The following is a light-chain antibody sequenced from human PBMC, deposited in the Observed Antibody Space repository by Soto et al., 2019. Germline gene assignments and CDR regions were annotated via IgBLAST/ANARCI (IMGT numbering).Light chain of an antibody. V-gene: IGKV3-20*01. Sequence: EIVLTQSPGTLSLSPGERATLSCRASQSVSSTYLAWYQQKPGQAPRLLIYGASNRATGIPDRFSGSGSVTDFALTISRLEPEDFAFYYCQQYGRSPVTFGQGTKLEIK. CDR2: GAS. CDR3: QQYGRSPVT. CDR1: QSVSSTY. J-gene: IGKJ2*01.